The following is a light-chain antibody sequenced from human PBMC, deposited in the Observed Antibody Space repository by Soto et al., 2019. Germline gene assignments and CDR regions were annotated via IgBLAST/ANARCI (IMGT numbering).Light chain of an antibody. CDR2: DLS. Sequence: QSVLTQPASVSGSPGQSITISCTGTSSDVGGYNYVSWYQQHPGKAPKLMIYDLSNRPSGVSNRFSGSKSGNTASLTISGLQAEDEADYYCSSYTSSSTLYVVFGGGTQLTVL. J-gene: IGLJ2*01. CDR1: SSDVGGYNY. V-gene: IGLV2-14*01. CDR3: SSYTSSSTLYVV.